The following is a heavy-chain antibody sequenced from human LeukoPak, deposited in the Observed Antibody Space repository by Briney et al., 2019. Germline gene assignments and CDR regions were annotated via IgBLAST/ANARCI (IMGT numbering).Heavy chain of an antibody. V-gene: IGHV1-8*01. D-gene: IGHD1-14*01. CDR1: GNTFTSFD. J-gene: IGHJ2*01. Sequence: GASVKVSCTASGNTFTSFDINWVRQASGQGLEWMGWMNPHSGQSGFAQKFQGRVTLTRNTSISTAYMELTSLRSEDSAIYYYARRNRAYWYFDLWGRGTPVTVSS. CDR2: MNPHSGQS. CDR3: ARRNRAYWYFDL.